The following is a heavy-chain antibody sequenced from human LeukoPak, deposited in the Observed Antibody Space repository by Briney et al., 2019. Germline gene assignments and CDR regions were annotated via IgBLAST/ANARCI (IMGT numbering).Heavy chain of an antibody. CDR2: IYHSGST. Sequence: PSETLSLTCTVSGGSISSGGYYWSWTRQPPGKGLEWIGYIYHSGSTYYNPSLKSRVTISVDRSKNQFSLKLSSVTAADTAVYYCARESYYYYMDVWGKGTTVTVSS. V-gene: IGHV4-30-2*01. CDR1: GGSISSGGYY. J-gene: IGHJ6*03. CDR3: ARESYYYYMDV.